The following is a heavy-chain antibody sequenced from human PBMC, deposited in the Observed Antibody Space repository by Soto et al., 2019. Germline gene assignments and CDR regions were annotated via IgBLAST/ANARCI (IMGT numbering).Heavy chain of an antibody. CDR3: ASRTRHGYSGYDRRIFVDY. Sequence: GGSLRLSCAASGFTFSSYAMHWVRQAAGKGLEWLGVISYDGSNKYYADSVKGRFNISRDNSKNTLYMQLNSLRAEDTAVYYCASRTRHGYSGYDRRIFVDYWGQGTLVTVSS. CDR1: GFTFSSYA. CDR2: ISYDGSNK. D-gene: IGHD5-12*01. J-gene: IGHJ4*02. V-gene: IGHV3-30-3*01.